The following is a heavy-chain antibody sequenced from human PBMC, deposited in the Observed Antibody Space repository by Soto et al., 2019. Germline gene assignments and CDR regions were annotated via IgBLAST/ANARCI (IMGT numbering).Heavy chain of an antibody. CDR3: ARERRITIFENWFDP. V-gene: IGHV3-30-3*01. CDR1: GFTFSSYA. D-gene: IGHD3-3*01. CDR2: ISYDGSNK. J-gene: IGHJ5*02. Sequence: GGSLRLSCAASGFTFSSYAMHWVRQAPGKGLEWVAVISYDGSNKYYADSVKGRFTISRDNSKNTLYLQMNSLRAEDTAVYYCARERRITIFENWFDPWGQGTLVTASS.